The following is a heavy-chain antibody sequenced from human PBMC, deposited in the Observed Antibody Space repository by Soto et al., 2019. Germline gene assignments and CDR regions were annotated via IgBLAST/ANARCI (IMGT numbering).Heavy chain of an antibody. V-gene: IGHV3-23*01. J-gene: IGHJ4*02. Sequence: EVQLLESGGGLVQPGGSLRLSCAASGFTFSSYAMSWVRQAPGKGLEWVSAISGSGGSTYYADSVKGRFTISRDNSKNTLYLQMNSLRAEYTAVYYCAKDRGLLEWLSNFDYWGQGTLVTVSS. CDR1: GFTFSSYA. D-gene: IGHD3-3*01. CDR2: ISGSGGST. CDR3: AKDRGLLEWLSNFDY.